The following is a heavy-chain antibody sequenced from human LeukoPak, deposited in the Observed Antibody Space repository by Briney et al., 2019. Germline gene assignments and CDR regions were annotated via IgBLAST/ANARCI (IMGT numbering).Heavy chain of an antibody. CDR2: INPNSGGT. Sequence: ASVKVSCKASGYTFTGYYMHWVRQAPGQGLEWMGWINPNSGGTNYAQKFQGRVTMTRDTSISTAYMELSRLRSDDTAVYYCARGYCSGGSCYSSYYYSYMDVWGKGTTVTVSS. CDR1: GYTFTGYY. V-gene: IGHV1-2*02. CDR3: ARGYCSGGSCYSSYYYSYMDV. D-gene: IGHD2-15*01. J-gene: IGHJ6*03.